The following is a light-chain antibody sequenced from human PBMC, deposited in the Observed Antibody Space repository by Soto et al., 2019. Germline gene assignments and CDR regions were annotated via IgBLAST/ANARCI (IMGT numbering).Light chain of an antibody. CDR1: TSNIGAGSD. V-gene: IGLV1-40*01. J-gene: IGLJ1*01. Sequence: QSALTKPPSVSGAPGQRVTISCTGGTSNIGAGSDVHWYQQLPGTAPELLIYDNTNRPSGVPDRFSGSKSGTSDSLAITGLQDEDEADYYCQSYDRTMSGYVLGPGTKVTVL. CDR2: DNT. CDR3: QSYDRTMSGYV.